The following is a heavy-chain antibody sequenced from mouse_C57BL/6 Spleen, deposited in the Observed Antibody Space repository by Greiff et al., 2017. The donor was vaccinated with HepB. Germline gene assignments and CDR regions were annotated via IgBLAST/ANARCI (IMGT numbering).Heavy chain of an antibody. J-gene: IGHJ4*01. CDR1: GYTFTSYW. CDR3: ARGDLLLRFYAIDY. Sequence: VQLQQPGAELVKPGASVKLSCKASGYTFTSYWMHWVKQRPGQGLEWIEMIHPNSGSTNYNEKFKSKATLTVDKSSSTAYMQLSSLTSEDAAVYYCARGDLLLRFYAIDYWGQGTSVTVSS. V-gene: IGHV1-64*01. D-gene: IGHD1-1*01. CDR2: IHPNSGST.